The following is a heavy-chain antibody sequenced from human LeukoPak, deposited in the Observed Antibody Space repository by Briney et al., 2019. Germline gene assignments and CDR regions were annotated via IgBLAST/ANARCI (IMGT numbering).Heavy chain of an antibody. V-gene: IGHV4-59*12. D-gene: IGHD2-15*01. J-gene: IGHJ4*02. Sequence: SETLSLTCTVSGGSISTYYLSWIRQPPGKGLEWIGYIYYSGSTNYNPSLKSRVTISVDTTKNQFSLNLTSVTAADTAVYYCARDGGTAGEFDYWGQGTLVTVSS. CDR2: IYYSGST. CDR1: GGSISTYY. CDR3: ARDGGTAGEFDY.